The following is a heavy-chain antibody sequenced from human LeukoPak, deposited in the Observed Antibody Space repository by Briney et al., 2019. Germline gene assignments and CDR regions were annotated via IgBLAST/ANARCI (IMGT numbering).Heavy chain of an antibody. Sequence: SETLSLTCTVSGGSISSYYWSWIRQPPGKGLEWIGYIYYSGSTNYNPSLKSRVTISVDTSKNQFSLKLSSVTAADTAVYYCARLQTAVDPFDYWGQGTLVTVSS. V-gene: IGHV4-59*08. D-gene: IGHD5-18*01. J-gene: IGHJ4*02. CDR2: IYYSGST. CDR3: ARLQTAVDPFDY. CDR1: GGSISSYY.